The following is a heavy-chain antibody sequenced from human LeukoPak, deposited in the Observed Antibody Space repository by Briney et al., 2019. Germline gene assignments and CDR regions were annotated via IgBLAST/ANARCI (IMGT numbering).Heavy chain of an antibody. J-gene: IGHJ3*02. Sequence: SETLSLTCTVSGGSISSYYWSWIRQPPGKGLEWIGYIYYSGSTNYNPSLKSRVAMSLDTSKNQFSLRLNSVTAADTAVYYCARDQLGDAVDIWGQGTMVTVSS. CDR3: ARDQLGDAVDI. V-gene: IGHV4-59*01. D-gene: IGHD3-16*01. CDR2: IYYSGST. CDR1: GGSISSYY.